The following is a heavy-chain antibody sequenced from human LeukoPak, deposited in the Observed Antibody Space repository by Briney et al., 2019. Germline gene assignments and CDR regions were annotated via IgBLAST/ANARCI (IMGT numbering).Heavy chain of an antibody. Sequence: PGGSLRLSCAASGFTFSSYWMHWVRQAPGKGLEWVSYISSSGSTIYYADSVKGRFTISRDNAKNSLYLQMNSLRAEDTAVYYCARLTVTTGTPFDYWGQGTLVTVSS. J-gene: IGHJ4*02. CDR2: ISSSGSTI. D-gene: IGHD1-1*01. CDR3: ARLTVTTGTPFDY. V-gene: IGHV3-48*04. CDR1: GFTFSSYW.